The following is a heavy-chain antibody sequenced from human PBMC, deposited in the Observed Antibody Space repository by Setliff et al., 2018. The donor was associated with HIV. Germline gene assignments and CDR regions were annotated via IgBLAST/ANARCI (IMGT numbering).Heavy chain of an antibody. CDR3: ASWAGTTPATTFFGPIDY. Sequence: RLSCAASGFTFSYYSMNWVRQAPGKGLEWVSSITSNTDYISYADSVKGRFTISRDNTKNSLYLQMNSLRAEDTAVYYCASWAGTTPATTFFGPIDYWGQGTLVTVSS. CDR2: ITSNTDYI. J-gene: IGHJ4*02. CDR1: GFTFSYYS. V-gene: IGHV3-21*04. D-gene: IGHD4-17*01.